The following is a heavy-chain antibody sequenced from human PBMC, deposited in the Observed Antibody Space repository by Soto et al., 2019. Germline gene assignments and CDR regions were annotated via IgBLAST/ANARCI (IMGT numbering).Heavy chain of an antibody. CDR3: ARPSTTATGGVEH. CDR2: FTPILGVA. J-gene: IGHJ4*02. CDR1: GVTFNNST. D-gene: IGHD2-8*02. Sequence: SVKVSCKASGVTFNNSTVNWVRQAPGQGLEWMGRFTPILGVANNAQKFQGRPTLSVEKSTSTAYMELSSLRSEDTAVYYCARPSTTATGGVEHWGQGTLVTVSS. V-gene: IGHV1-69*02.